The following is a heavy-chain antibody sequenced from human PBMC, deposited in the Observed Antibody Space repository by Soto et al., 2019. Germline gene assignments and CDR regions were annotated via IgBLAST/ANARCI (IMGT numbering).Heavy chain of an antibody. Sequence: ASVKVSCKASGYTFTSYDINWVRQTTGQGLEWMRWMNPNSGNTGYAQKFQGRVTMTRNTSISTAYMELSSLRSEDTAVYYCARSAGDDYGLEYYYYYYYMDVWRKGTTVTVSS. V-gene: IGHV1-8*01. J-gene: IGHJ6*03. CDR3: ARSAGDDYGLEYYYYYYYMDV. CDR1: GYTFTSYD. D-gene: IGHD4-17*01. CDR2: MNPNSGNT.